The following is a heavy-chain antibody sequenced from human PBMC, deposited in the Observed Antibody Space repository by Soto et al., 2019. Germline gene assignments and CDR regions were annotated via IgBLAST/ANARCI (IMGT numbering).Heavy chain of an antibody. CDR3: ATELGDNPASHFDS. Sequence: QVQLVQSGAEVKKPGSSVKVSCKASGVTFSSETISWVRQAPGQGLEWVGGIIPLFGTANYAQKFQGRVTITADESTSTLYIELSSLRSDDTAVYYFATELGDNPASHFDSGGQGTLVTVSS. D-gene: IGHD2-21*01. V-gene: IGHV1-69*01. CDR2: IIPLFGTA. CDR1: GVTFSSET. J-gene: IGHJ4*02.